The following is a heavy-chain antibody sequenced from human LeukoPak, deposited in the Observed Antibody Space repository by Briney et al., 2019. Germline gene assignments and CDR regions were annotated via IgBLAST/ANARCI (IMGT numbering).Heavy chain of an antibody. CDR2: IKQDGSEK. Sequence: GGSLRLSCAASGFTFSSYSMNWVRQAPGKGLEWVANIKQDGSEKYYVDSVKGRFTIFRDNAKNSLYLQMNSLRAEDTAVYYCARDGYYGSGSYPYYFDYWGQGTLVTVSS. CDR3: ARDGYYGSGSYPYYFDY. D-gene: IGHD3-10*01. J-gene: IGHJ4*02. V-gene: IGHV3-7*01. CDR1: GFTFSSYS.